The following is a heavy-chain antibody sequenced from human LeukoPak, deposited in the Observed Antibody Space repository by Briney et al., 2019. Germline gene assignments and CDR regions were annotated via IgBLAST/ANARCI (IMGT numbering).Heavy chain of an antibody. Sequence: SVKVSCKASGGTFSSYAISWVRQAPGQGVEWMGRIIPIFGIANYAQKFQGRVTITADKSTSTAYMELSSLRSEDTAVYYCARGEGGGNSLFYWGQGTLVTVSS. D-gene: IGHD4-23*01. J-gene: IGHJ4*02. CDR2: IIPIFGIA. CDR3: ARGEGGGNSLFY. CDR1: GGTFSSYA. V-gene: IGHV1-69*04.